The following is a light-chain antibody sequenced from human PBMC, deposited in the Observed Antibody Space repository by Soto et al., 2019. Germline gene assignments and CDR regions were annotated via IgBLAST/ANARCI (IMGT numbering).Light chain of an antibody. Sequence: QYALTQPASVSGSPGQSITISCTGTSSDVGSYNLVSWYQQHPGKAPKFMIYEATKRPSGVSNRFSGSKSGNTASLTISGLQAEDEADYYCCSYAGSSTYVFGTGTKVTVL. J-gene: IGLJ1*01. CDR3: CSYAGSSTYV. CDR2: EAT. V-gene: IGLV2-23*01. CDR1: SSDVGSYNL.